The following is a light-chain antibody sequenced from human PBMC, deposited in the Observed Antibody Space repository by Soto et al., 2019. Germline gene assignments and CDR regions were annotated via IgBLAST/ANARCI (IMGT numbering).Light chain of an antibody. CDR3: QQYKNWPSGLT. J-gene: IGKJ4*01. CDR1: QSVRSN. V-gene: IGKV3-15*01. Sequence: EIVLTQSPATLYMSPGERATLSCRASQSVRSNVAWYQQKPGQAPRLLIYDTSTRATGVPARFSGSGSGTEFTLTITSLQSEDFVVYYCQQYKNWPSGLTFGGGTKVQI. CDR2: DTS.